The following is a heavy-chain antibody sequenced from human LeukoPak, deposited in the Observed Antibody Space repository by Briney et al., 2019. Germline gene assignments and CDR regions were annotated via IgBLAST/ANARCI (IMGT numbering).Heavy chain of an antibody. Sequence: SGGSLRLSCAASGFTFDDYAMHWVRQAPGKGLEWVSGISWNSGSIGYADSVKGRFTISRDNAKNSLYLQMNSLRAEDTALYYCAKDSLAHGYSYGLIDYWGQGALVTVSS. J-gene: IGHJ4*02. V-gene: IGHV3-9*01. D-gene: IGHD5-18*01. CDR1: GFTFDDYA. CDR3: AKDSLAHGYSYGLIDY. CDR2: ISWNSGSI.